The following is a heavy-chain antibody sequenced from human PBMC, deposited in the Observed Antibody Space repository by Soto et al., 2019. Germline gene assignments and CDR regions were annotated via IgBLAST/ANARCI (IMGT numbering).Heavy chain of an antibody. CDR2: FDPEDGET. Sequence: ASVKVSCKGSGYTLTELSMHWVRQAPGKGLEWMGGFDPEDGETIYAQKFQGRVTMTEDTSTDTAYLELSSLRSEDTAVYYCATVLDYGSGSDYHYWGQGTLVTVSS. CDR3: ATVLDYGSGSDYHY. V-gene: IGHV1-24*01. CDR1: GYTLTELS. J-gene: IGHJ4*02. D-gene: IGHD3-10*01.